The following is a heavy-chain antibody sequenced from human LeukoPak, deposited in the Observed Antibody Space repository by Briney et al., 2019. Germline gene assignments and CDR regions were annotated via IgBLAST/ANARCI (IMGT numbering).Heavy chain of an antibody. Sequence: SVKVSCKASGGTFSSYAISWVRQAPGQGLEWMGGIIPIFGTANYAQKFQGRVTITADESTSTAYMELSSLRSEDTAVYYCARHECGGDCYYWFDPWGQGTLVTVSS. D-gene: IGHD2-21*02. J-gene: IGHJ5*02. V-gene: IGHV1-69*13. CDR2: IIPIFGTA. CDR1: GGTFSSYA. CDR3: ARHECGGDCYYWFDP.